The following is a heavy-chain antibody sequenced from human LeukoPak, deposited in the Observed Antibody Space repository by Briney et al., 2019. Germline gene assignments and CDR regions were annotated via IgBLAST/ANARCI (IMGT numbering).Heavy chain of an antibody. J-gene: IGHJ4*02. Sequence: QPGGSLRLSCAASGFIFVNYWMTRVRQAPGKGLEWVANIKVDGSDKYYVDSVKGRFTISRDNAKNSLYLQMNSLRAEDTAVYYCARDRWGWLQDYWGQGTLVTVSS. CDR3: ARDRWGWLQDY. CDR2: IKVDGSDK. CDR1: GFIFVNYW. D-gene: IGHD5-24*01. V-gene: IGHV3-7*01.